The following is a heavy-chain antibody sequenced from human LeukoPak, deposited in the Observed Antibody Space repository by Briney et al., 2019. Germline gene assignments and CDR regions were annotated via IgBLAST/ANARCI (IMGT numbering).Heavy chain of an antibody. CDR2: IYYSGST. CDR1: GGSISSYY. J-gene: IGHJ6*03. V-gene: IGHV4-59*12. Sequence: SETLSLTCTVSGGSISSYYWSWIRQPPGKGLEWIGYIYYSGSTNYNPSLKSRVTISVDTSKNQFSLKLSSVTAADTAVYCCARGRRFRALKNYYYYYMDVWGKGTTVTVSS. CDR3: ARGRRFRALKNYYYYYMDV.